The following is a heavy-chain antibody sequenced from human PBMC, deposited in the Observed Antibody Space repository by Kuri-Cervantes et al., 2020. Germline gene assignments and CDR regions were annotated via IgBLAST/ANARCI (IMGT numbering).Heavy chain of an antibody. Sequence: GGSLRLSCAASAFTFSKYAMHWVRQAPGKGLEWVAVISYDGSNKYYADSVKGRFTISRDNSKNTLYLQMNSLRAEDTAVYYCAKTATTYYYDSSGYYEDYWGQGTLVTVSS. J-gene: IGHJ4*02. CDR1: AFTFSKYA. D-gene: IGHD3-22*01. V-gene: IGHV3-30*18. CDR3: AKTATTYYYDSSGYYEDY. CDR2: ISYDGSNK.